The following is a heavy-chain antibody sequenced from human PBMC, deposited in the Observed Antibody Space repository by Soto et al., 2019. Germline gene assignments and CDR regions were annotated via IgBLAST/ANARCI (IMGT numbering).Heavy chain of an antibody. Sequence: GGSLRLSCAASGFTFSSYVMSWVRQAPGKGLEWVSAISGSGGSTYYADSVKGRFTISRDNSKNTLYLQMNSLRAEDTAVYYCAKMLVPAAIPYYYYYGMDVWGQGTTVTVSS. V-gene: IGHV3-23*01. CDR3: AKMLVPAAIPYYYYYGMDV. CDR2: ISGSGGST. D-gene: IGHD2-2*02. J-gene: IGHJ6*02. CDR1: GFTFSSYV.